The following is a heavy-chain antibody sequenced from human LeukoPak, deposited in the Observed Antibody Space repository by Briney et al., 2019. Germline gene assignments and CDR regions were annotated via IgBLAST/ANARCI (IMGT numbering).Heavy chain of an antibody. D-gene: IGHD6-13*01. J-gene: IGHJ4*02. Sequence: SETLSLTCTVSGGSISSSSYYWGWIRQPPGKGLEWIGSIYYSGSTYYNPSLKSRVTISVDTSKNQFSLKLSSVTAADTAVYYWARLSSRWSSVASDYWGQGTLVTVSS. CDR1: GGSISSSSYY. CDR3: ARLSSRWSSVASDY. CDR2: IYYSGST. V-gene: IGHV4-39*01.